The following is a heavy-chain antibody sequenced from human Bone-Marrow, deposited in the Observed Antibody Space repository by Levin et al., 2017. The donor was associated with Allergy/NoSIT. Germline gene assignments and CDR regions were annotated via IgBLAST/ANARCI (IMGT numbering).Heavy chain of an antibody. CDR1: GFTFSSYW. Sequence: GGSLRLSCAASGFTFSSYWMSWVRQAPGKGLEWVANIKQDGSEKYYVDSVKGRFTISRDNAKNSLYLQMNSLRAEDTAVYYCARDQLYDHYYDSSGYSDYWGQGTLVTVSS. V-gene: IGHV3-7*01. CDR2: IKQDGSEK. D-gene: IGHD3-22*01. J-gene: IGHJ4*02. CDR3: ARDQLYDHYYDSSGYSDY.